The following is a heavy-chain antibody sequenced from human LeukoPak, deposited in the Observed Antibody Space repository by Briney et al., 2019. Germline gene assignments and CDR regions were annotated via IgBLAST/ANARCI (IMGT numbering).Heavy chain of an antibody. CDR3: ARHSGGSYPFDY. CDR1: GGSISSYY. D-gene: IGHD2-15*01. J-gene: IGHJ4*02. CDR2: IYYSGST. Sequence: SETLSLTCTVSGGSISSYYWSWIRQPPGKGLEWIGYIYYSGSTNYNPSLKSRVPISVDTSENQFSLKLSSVTAADTAVYYCARHSGGSYPFDYWGQGTLVTGSS. V-gene: IGHV4-59*08.